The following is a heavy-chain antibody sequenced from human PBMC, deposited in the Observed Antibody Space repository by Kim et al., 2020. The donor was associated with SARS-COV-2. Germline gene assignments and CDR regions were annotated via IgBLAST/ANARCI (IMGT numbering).Heavy chain of an antibody. CDR2: IFSDGSRI. CDR3: AKELGLGSCYGASCYID. CDR1: GFAFSTFA. J-gene: IGHJ4*02. Sequence: WGSLRLSCAASGFAFSTFAMTWVRQAPGKGLEWVSLIFSDGSRIYYADSVKGRFTISRDNSGNTLYLHMSSLRVEDTAVYFCAKELGLGSCYGASCYIDWGQGTQVTVSS. V-gene: IGHV3-23*03. D-gene: IGHD2-15*01.